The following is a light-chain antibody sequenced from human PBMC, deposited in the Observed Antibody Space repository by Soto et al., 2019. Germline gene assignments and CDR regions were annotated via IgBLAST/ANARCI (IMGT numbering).Light chain of an antibody. CDR1: SSDVGGYNY. CDR2: DVT. Sequence: QSALTQPASVSGSPGQSITISCTGTSSDVGGYNYVSWYQQHPGKAPKLMIYDVTNRPSGVSNRFSGSKSGNTASLTISGLQADYEADYYCCSYSSSYSYDVGTGTKV. CDR3: CSYSSSYSYD. J-gene: IGLJ1*01. V-gene: IGLV2-14*03.